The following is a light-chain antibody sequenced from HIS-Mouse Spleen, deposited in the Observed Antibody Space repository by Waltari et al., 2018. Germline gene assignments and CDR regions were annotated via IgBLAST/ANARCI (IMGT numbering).Light chain of an antibody. CDR2: EGS. CDR1: RRDVGSYTL. V-gene: IGLV2-23*01. CDR3: CSYAGSSTYV. Sequence: QSALTQPASVSGSPGQALPLSCTGTRRDVGSYTLVSLYQQHPSKAPKLMIYEGSKRPSGVSNRFSGSNAGNTASLTIAGLQAEDEADYYCCSYAGSSTYVFGTGTKVTVL. J-gene: IGLJ1*01.